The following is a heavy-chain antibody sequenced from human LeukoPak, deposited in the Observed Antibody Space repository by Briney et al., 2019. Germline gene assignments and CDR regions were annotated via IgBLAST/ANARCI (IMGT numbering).Heavy chain of an antibody. Sequence: SETLSLTCTVSGGPISSYYWSWIRQPPGKGLEWIGYIYYSGSTNYNPSLKSRVTISVDTSKNQFSLKLSSVTAADTAVYYCAREPYSSSWYYFDYWGQGTLVTVSS. V-gene: IGHV4-59*01. J-gene: IGHJ4*02. D-gene: IGHD6-13*01. CDR1: GGPISSYY. CDR2: IYYSGST. CDR3: AREPYSSSWYYFDY.